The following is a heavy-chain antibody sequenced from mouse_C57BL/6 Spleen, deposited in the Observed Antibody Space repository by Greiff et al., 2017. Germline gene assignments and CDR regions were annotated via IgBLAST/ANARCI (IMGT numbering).Heavy chain of an antibody. D-gene: IGHD1-1*01. CDR2: INPNNGGT. Sequence: EVQLQQSGPELVKPGASVKISCKASGYTFTDYYMNWVKQSHGKSLEWIGDINPNNGGTSYNQKFKGKATLTVDKSSSTAYMELRSLTSEDSAVYYGARHYGSSYDMDYWGQGTSVTVSS. V-gene: IGHV1-26*01. CDR3: ARHYGSSYDMDY. J-gene: IGHJ4*01. CDR1: GYTFTDYY.